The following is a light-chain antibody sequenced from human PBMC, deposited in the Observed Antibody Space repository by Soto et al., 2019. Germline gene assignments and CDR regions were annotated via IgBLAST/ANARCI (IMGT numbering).Light chain of an antibody. J-gene: IGKJ1*01. CDR2: GAS. CDR1: QTVSSSY. V-gene: IGKV3-20*01. CDR3: HCYGPSRT. Sequence: EIVLTQSPGTLSLSPGERATLSCRVSQTVSSSYLAWYQQKPGQAPRLLIYGASSRATGIPDRFSGSGSGTDFTLTISRLEPEDFAVYYCHCYGPSRTFGQGTKVEVE.